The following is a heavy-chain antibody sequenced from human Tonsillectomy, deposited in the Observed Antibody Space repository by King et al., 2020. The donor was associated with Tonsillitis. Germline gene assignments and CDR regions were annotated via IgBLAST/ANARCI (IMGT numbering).Heavy chain of an antibody. Sequence: VQLQESGGGLVQPGGSLRLSCAASGFTFTSYAMTWVRQAPGKGLEWVSVISGSGGSTYYADSVKGRFTISRDNSKNTLDLQMTSLRAEDTAVDYCAKPLGSCNSTTCSTGGMDVWGQGTTVTVSS. V-gene: IGHV3-23*01. CDR3: AKPLGSCNSTTCSTGGMDV. D-gene: IGHD2-2*01. CDR2: ISGSGGST. CDR1: GFTFTSYA. J-gene: IGHJ6*02.